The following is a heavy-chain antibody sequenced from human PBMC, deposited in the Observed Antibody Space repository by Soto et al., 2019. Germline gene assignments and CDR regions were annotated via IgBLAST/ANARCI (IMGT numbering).Heavy chain of an antibody. CDR3: ARLVSGYYYGSGSYPYYFDY. V-gene: IGHV3-11*01. J-gene: IGHJ4*02. CDR2: ISSSGSTI. Sequence: PGGSLRLSCAASGFTFSDYYMSWIRQAPGKGLEWVSYISSSGSTIYYADSVKGRFTISRDNAKNSLYLQMNSLRAEDTAVYYCARLVSGYYYGSGSYPYYFDYWGQGTLVTVSS. D-gene: IGHD3-10*01. CDR1: GFTFSDYY.